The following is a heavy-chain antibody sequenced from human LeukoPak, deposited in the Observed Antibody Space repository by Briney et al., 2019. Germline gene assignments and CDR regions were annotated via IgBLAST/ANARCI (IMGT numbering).Heavy chain of an antibody. J-gene: IGHJ6*03. CDR1: GFTFSSYG. V-gene: IGHV3-21*04. Sequence: PGGSLRLSCAASGFTFSSYGMNWVRQAPGKGLEWVSSISSSSSYIYYADSVKGRFTISRDNSKNTLYLQMNSLRAEDTAVYYCAKGTISYYYMDVWGKGTTVTVSS. CDR2: ISSSSSYI. CDR3: AKGTISYYYMDV. D-gene: IGHD3-3*01.